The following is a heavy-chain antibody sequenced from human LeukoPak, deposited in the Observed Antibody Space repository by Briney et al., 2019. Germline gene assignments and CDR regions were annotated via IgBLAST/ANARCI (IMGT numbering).Heavy chain of an antibody. D-gene: IGHD6-25*01. V-gene: IGHV3-30*18. CDR1: GFTFSSYG. CDR2: ISYDGSSK. CDR3: AKDRGGSYFDY. Sequence: GGSLRLSCAASGFTFSSYGMHWVRQAPGKGLEWVAVISYDGSSKYYADSVEGRFTFSRDNSKNTLYLQMNSLRPEDTAVYYCAKDRGGSYFDYWGQGTLVTVPS. J-gene: IGHJ4*02.